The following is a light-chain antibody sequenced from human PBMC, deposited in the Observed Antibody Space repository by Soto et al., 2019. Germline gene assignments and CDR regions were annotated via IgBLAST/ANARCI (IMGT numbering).Light chain of an antibody. Sequence: QSVLTQPPSVSGAPGHRVTISCTGSSSNIGAGYDVHWYQQLPGTAPKLLIYSNNNRPSGVPDRFSGSKSGTSASLAITGLEAEDEADYYCQSFDSSLSGWVFGGGTKLTVL. V-gene: IGLV1-40*01. CDR2: SNN. CDR1: SSNIGAGYD. CDR3: QSFDSSLSGWV. J-gene: IGLJ3*02.